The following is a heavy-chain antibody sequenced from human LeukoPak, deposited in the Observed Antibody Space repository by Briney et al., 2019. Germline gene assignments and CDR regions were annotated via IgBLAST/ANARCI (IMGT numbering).Heavy chain of an antibody. J-gene: IGHJ5*02. V-gene: IGHV1-69*13. D-gene: IGHD4-11*01. CDR2: IIPIFGTA. CDR1: GGTFSSYA. Sequence: ASVKVSCKASGGTFSSYAISWVRQAPGQGLEWMGGIIPIFGTANYAQKFQGRVTITADESTSTAYMELSSLRSEDTAVYYCARDYGNYGLKNWFDPWGQGTLVTVSS. CDR3: ARDYGNYGLKNWFDP.